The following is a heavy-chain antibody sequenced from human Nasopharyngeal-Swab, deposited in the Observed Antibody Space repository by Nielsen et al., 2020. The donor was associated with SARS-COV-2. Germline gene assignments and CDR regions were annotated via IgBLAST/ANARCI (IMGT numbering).Heavy chain of an antibody. V-gene: IGHV4-59*01. J-gene: IGHJ4*02. CDR1: NGSIIPFY. Sequence: SETLSLTCSVSNGSIIPFYWSWIRQPPWKAPEWIDFIYYSGYTNYNPSLKSRVTISLDRPKNQFSLRLNSVTAADASVYYCARGGTSSELFDSWGQGTLVTVSS. CDR3: ARGGTSSELFDS. CDR2: IYYSGYT. D-gene: IGHD6-6*01.